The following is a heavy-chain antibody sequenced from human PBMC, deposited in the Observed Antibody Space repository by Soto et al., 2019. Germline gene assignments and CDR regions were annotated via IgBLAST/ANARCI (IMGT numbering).Heavy chain of an antibody. CDR2: IYWDDDK. D-gene: IGHD3-16*01. J-gene: IGHJ4*02. CDR1: GFSLSSSGVG. V-gene: IGHV2-5*02. CDR3: VHLLTGGRFDS. Sequence: QITLKESGPSLVNPTETLTLTCTFSGFSLSSSGVGVAWIRQPPGKPLEWLALIYWDDDKYTSPSLKSRLTITQDTSKNQVVLLMTNMDPVDTATYFCVHLLTGGRFDSWGQGTLVTVSS.